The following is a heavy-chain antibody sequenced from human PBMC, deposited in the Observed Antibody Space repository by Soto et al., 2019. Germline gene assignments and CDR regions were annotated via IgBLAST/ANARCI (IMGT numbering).Heavy chain of an antibody. CDR3: ALMGDYATTC. CDR1: GFTFSSYW. Sequence: EVQLVESGGGLFQPGGSLRLSCAASGFTFSSYWMHWVRQAPGKGLVWVSRIKSDGSSTSYADSVKGRFTISRDNAKNTLYLEMNSLRAEDTSVYYCALMGDYATTCWGQGTLVTVSS. CDR2: IKSDGSST. J-gene: IGHJ4*02. D-gene: IGHD4-17*01. V-gene: IGHV3-74*01.